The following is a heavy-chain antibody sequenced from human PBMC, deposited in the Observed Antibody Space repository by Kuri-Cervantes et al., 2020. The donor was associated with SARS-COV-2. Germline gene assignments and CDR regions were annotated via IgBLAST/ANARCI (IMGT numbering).Heavy chain of an antibody. Sequence: ASVTGSRMYSGYTFTGYYMHWVRQAPGQGLEWMGWINPNCGGTNYAQKFQGRDTMTRDTSISTAYMELSGLRSDDTAVYYCARGGRGWSPYYYYYMDVWGKGTTVTVSS. CDR2: INPNCGGT. V-gene: IGHV1-2*02. CDR1: GYTFTGYY. J-gene: IGHJ6*03. D-gene: IGHD6-19*01. CDR3: ARGGRGWSPYYYYYMDV.